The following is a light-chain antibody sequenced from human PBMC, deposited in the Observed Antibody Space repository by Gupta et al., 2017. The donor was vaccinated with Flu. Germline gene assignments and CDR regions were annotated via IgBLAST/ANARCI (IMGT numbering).Light chain of an antibody. CDR1: QDISSW. CDR2: GAS. J-gene: IGKJ2*01. CDR3: QQANSFPYT. V-gene: IGKV1-12*01. Sequence: HTPSSLSASVGDRVIITCRASQDISSWLAWYQQKPGKAPRLLISGASTLQPGVPSRFSGSGSATYFTLTINSLQPVDFATYYCQQANSFPYTFGQGTKLEI.